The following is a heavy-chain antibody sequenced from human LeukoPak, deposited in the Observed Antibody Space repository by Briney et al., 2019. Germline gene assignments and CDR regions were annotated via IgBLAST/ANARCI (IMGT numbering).Heavy chain of an antibody. D-gene: IGHD2-15*01. CDR2: INEDGSDK. Sequence: GGSLRLSCAASGFTFSSYAMTWARQAPGKGLESVANINEDGSDKYYVDSVKGRFTISRDNAKKSLYLQMKSLRVGDKAGYFCARIIRGSYDSCRGQGILVTVSS. CDR3: ARIIRGSYDSC. J-gene: IGHJ4*02. CDR1: GFTFSSYA. V-gene: IGHV3-7*01.